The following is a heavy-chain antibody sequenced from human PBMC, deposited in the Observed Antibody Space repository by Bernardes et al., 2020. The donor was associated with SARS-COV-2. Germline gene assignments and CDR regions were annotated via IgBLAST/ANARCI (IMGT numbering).Heavy chain of an antibody. V-gene: IGHV4-59*01. CDR2: IHYSGSS. D-gene: IGHD6-19*01. CDR1: GGSITGYS. CDR3: ARGSPYASGWLGLDH. Sequence: SETLSLTCIVSGGSITGYSWSWIRQPPGKEGLEWLRYIHYSGSSNYNPSLKSGVTMSVDTSKNHFSLKLSSVTAADTAVYYCARGSPYASGWLGLDHWGQGTLVTVSS. J-gene: IGHJ5*02.